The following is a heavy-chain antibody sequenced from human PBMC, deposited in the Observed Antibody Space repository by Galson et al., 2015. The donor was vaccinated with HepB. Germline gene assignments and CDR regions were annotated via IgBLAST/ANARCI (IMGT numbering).Heavy chain of an antibody. D-gene: IGHD4-11*01. CDR3: ARTLYSNYYFDY. Sequence: SLRLSCAASGFTFSSYSMNWVRQAPGKGLEWVSSISSSSSYIYYADSVKGRFTISRDNAKNSLYLQMNSLRAEDTAVYYCARTLYSNYYFDYWGQGTLVTVSS. J-gene: IGHJ4*02. CDR2: ISSSSSYI. V-gene: IGHV3-21*01. CDR1: GFTFSSYS.